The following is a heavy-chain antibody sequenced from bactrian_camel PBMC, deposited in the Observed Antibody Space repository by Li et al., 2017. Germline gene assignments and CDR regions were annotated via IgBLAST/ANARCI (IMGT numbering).Heavy chain of an antibody. J-gene: IGHJ6*01. CDR3: AAGFDCKGLALGY. CDR1: GYIHTTYT. V-gene: IGHV3S53*01. CDR2: IGTNGVS. D-gene: IGHD1*01. Sequence: HVQLVESGGGSVQAGESLRLSCTISGYIHTTYTMAWFRQAPGGEREGVAGIGTNGVSRVADSVKGRFTISKGNTISKLNAKNTLYLQMNSLKPEDTAMYYCAAGFDCKGLALGYWGQGTQVTVSS.